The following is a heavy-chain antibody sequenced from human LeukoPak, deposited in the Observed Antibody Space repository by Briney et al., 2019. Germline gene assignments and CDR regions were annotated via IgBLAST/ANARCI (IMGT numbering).Heavy chain of an antibody. D-gene: IGHD5-24*01. J-gene: IGHJ3*02. CDR1: GFTFSSYS. CDR3: ARGPRDGYNLDAFDI. V-gene: IGHV3-21*01. Sequence: GGSLRLSCAASGFTFSSYSMNWVRQAPGKGLEWVLSISSSSSYIYYADSVKGRFTISRDNAKNSLYLQMNSLRAEDTAVYYCARGPRDGYNLDAFDIWGQGTMVTVSS. CDR2: ISSSSSYI.